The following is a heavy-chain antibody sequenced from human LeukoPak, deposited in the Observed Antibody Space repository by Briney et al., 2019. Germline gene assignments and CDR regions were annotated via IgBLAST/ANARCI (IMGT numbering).Heavy chain of an antibody. D-gene: IGHD1-26*01. CDR2: IYHSGST. CDR3: ARGVIVGATMNWFDP. V-gene: IGHV4-38-2*02. CDR1: GYSISSGYY. J-gene: IGHJ5*02. Sequence: SSETLSLTCTVSGYSISSGYYWGWIRQPPGKGLEWIGSIYHSGSTYYNPSLKSRVTISVDTSKNQFSLKLSSVTAADTAVYYCARGVIVGATMNWFDPWGQGTLVTVSS.